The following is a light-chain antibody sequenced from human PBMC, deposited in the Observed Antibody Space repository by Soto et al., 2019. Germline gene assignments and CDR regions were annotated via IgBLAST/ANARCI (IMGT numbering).Light chain of an antibody. Sequence: QSALTQPASVSGSPGQSITISCTGTSSDVGSYNLVSWYQQHPGKAPKLMIYEGSKRPSGVSNRFSGSKSGNTASLTISGLQAEDEADYYCCSYAGSFVFGGGTNLTVL. V-gene: IGLV2-23*01. CDR2: EGS. J-gene: IGLJ3*02. CDR3: CSYAGSFV. CDR1: SSDVGSYNL.